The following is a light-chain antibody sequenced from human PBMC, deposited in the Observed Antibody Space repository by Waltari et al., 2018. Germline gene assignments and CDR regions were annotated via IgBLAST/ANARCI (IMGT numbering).Light chain of an antibody. J-gene: IGKJ1*01. CDR1: QHINMN. V-gene: IGKV3-15*01. CDR2: GAS. CDR3: QQYNDWPPWT. Sequence: DIVLTQSPATLSLSQGEWHTLPCRASQHINMNLAWYQQKPGQAPRLLFYGASTRESGVPARFSGSGSGTEFTLTISSLQSEDFGLYYCQQYNDWPPWTFGQGTKVE.